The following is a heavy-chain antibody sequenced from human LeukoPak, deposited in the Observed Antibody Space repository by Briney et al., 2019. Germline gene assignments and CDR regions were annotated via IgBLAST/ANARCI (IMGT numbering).Heavy chain of an antibody. CDR1: GFTFKTYD. D-gene: IGHD5-12*01. CDR2: IGTISDR. CDR3: VRGGDPEASDY. Sequence: GGSLRLSCAASGFTFKTYDMHWVRQASGKGLEWVSSIGTISDRYYAGSVKGRFTISREDGKRSLYLQMNSLRAGDTAMYYCVRGGDPEASDYWGQGTLVTVSS. J-gene: IGHJ4*02. V-gene: IGHV3-13*01.